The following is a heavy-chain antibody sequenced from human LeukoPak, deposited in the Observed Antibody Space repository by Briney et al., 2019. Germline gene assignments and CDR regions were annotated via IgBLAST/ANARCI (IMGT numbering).Heavy chain of an antibody. CDR2: IKQDGSEK. CDR3: ARVGYYYHY. CDR1: GFTFSSYW. J-gene: IGHJ4*02. D-gene: IGHD3-22*01. V-gene: IGHV3-7*01. Sequence: GGSLRLSCAASGFTFSSYWMSWVRRAPGKGLEWVATIKQDGSEKDFVDSVKGRFTISRDNAKNSLYLQMNSLRAEDTALYYCARVGYYYHYWGQGTLVTVSS.